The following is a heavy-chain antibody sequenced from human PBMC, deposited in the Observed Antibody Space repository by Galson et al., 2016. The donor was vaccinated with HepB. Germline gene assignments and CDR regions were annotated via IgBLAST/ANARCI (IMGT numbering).Heavy chain of an antibody. D-gene: IGHD2-15*01. CDR2: ISHSGSS. J-gene: IGHJ4*02. CDR1: GGSISSNNW. CDR3: ARGYCSGGSCYYFDY. V-gene: IGHV4-4*02. Sequence: ETLSLTCAVSGGSISSNNWWTWVRQPPGKGLEWIGEISHSGSSNYNPSLKNRVTISVAKSRNQFSLRVTSVTAADTAVYYCARGYCSGGSCYYFDYWGQGTLVAVSS.